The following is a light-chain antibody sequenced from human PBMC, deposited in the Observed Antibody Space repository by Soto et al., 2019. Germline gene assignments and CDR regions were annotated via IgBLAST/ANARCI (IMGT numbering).Light chain of an antibody. V-gene: IGKV3-20*01. CDR3: QQYGSSPWT. Sequence: EIVLTQSPGTLSLSPGERATLSCRASQSVSSSFLAWYQQKPGQAPRLLIYGASIRATGIPDRFSGSGSGTDFTLIISRVEPEDFEVYYCQQYGSSPWTFGQGTKVEIK. CDR1: QSVSSSF. CDR2: GAS. J-gene: IGKJ1*01.